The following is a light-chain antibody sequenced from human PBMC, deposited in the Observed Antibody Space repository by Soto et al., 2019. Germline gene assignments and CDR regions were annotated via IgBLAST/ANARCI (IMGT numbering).Light chain of an antibody. CDR1: SSDVGVYDF. J-gene: IGLJ2*01. CDR3: SSYTTRPTRV. Sequence: QSALTQPASVSGSPGQSITISCAGTSSDVGVYDFVSWYQQHPGKAPKLLIYDVNNRPAGISNRFSGSKSGNTASLTISGLQAEDEADYYCSSYTTRPTRVFGGGTKLTVL. CDR2: DVN. V-gene: IGLV2-14*03.